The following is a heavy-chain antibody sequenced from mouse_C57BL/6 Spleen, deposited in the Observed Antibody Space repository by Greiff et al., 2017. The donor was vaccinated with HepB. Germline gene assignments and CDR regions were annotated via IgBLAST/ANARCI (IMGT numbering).Heavy chain of an antibody. V-gene: IGHV1-15*01. Sequence: VQLVESGAELVRPGASVTLSCKASGYTFTDYEMHWVKQTPVHGLEWIGAIDPETGGTAYNQKFKGKAILTADKSSSTAYMELRSLTSEDSAVYYCTIKGNWDEAMDYWGQGTSVTVSS. CDR1: GYTFTDYE. D-gene: IGHD4-1*01. CDR2: IDPETGGT. CDR3: TIKGNWDEAMDY. J-gene: IGHJ4*01.